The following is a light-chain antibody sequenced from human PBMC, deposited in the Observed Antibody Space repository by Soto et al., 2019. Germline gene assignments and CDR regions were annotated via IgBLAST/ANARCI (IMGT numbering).Light chain of an antibody. Sequence: QSVLTQPPSASGSPGQSVTISCTGASSDVGTYNYVSWYQQHPGKAPKLMIYEVTKRPSGVPDRSSGSKSGNTASLTVSGLQADDEAEYYCSSYAGSNIFVFGSGTKVTVL. CDR1: SSDVGTYNY. CDR2: EVT. J-gene: IGLJ1*01. V-gene: IGLV2-8*01. CDR3: SSYAGSNIFV.